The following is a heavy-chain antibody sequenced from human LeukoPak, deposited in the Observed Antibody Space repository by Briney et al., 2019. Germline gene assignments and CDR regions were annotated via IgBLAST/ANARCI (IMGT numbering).Heavy chain of an antibody. CDR1: GFTFSSYW. CDR3: VRDRGGTFDY. J-gene: IGHJ4*02. D-gene: IGHD1-1*01. CDR2: INSGGTST. Sequence: GGSLRLSCVASGFTFSSYWMHWVRQAPGKGLVWVSRINSGGTSTNYADSVKGRFTISRDNAKNMLYLQMNSLRAEDTAVFYCVRDRGGTFDYWGQGTLVTVSS. V-gene: IGHV3-74*01.